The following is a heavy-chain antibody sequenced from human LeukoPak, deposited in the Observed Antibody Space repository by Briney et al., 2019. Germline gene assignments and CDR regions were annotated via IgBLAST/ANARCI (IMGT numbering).Heavy chain of an antibody. J-gene: IGHJ6*03. V-gene: IGHV3-21*01. CDR1: GFTFSSYS. CDR3: ARPDSSGYYSDYYYMDV. CDR2: ISSSSSYI. D-gene: IGHD3-22*01. Sequence: GGSLRLSCAASGFTFSSYSMNWVRQAPGKGLEWDSSISSSSSYIYYADSVKGRFTISRDNAKNSLYLQMNSLRAEDTAVYYCARPDSSGYYSDYYYMDVWGKGTTVTVSS.